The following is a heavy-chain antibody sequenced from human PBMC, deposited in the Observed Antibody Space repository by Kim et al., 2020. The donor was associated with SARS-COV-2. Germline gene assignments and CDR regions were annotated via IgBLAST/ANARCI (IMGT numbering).Heavy chain of an antibody. CDR2: IYYSGST. J-gene: IGHJ4*02. D-gene: IGHD4-4*01. CDR3: ARGRGNPFDY. V-gene: IGHV4-59*01. Sequence: SETLSLTCTVSGGSISSYYWSWIRQPPGKGLEWIGYIYYSGSTNNNPSLKSRVTISVDTSKNQFSLKLSSVTAADTAMYYCARGRGNPFDYWGQGTLVTVSS. CDR1: GGSISSYY.